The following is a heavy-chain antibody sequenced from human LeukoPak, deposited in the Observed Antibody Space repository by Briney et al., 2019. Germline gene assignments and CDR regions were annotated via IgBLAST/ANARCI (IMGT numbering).Heavy chain of an antibody. D-gene: IGHD3-22*01. CDR3: ARGWGYDSRTYYFAH. Sequence: PSETLSLTCAVYGGSFSGYYWSWIRQPPGKGLEWIGEINDSGSTNYNPSLRSRVTMSVDTSKNQFSLKLSSVTAADTAVYYCARGWGYDSRTYYFAHWGRGSLVTVSS. CDR1: GGSFSGYY. V-gene: IGHV4-34*01. CDR2: INDSGST. J-gene: IGHJ4*02.